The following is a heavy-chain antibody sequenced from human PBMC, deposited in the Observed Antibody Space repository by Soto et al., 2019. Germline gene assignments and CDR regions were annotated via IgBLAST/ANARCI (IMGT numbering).Heavy chain of an antibody. CDR1: ADIFNRYT. V-gene: IGHV1-69*02. Sequence: QVQLVQSGAEVKKPGSSVRVACKASADIFNRYTISWVRQAPGQGLEWMGRIIPLLGVPNYAQRFRGRVTFTADKSTTPIYMGLSRLSSDDTAVYCCARAEGSGGSRYASWGQGTLVIVSS. CDR3: ARAEGSGGSRYAS. J-gene: IGHJ5*02. D-gene: IGHD2-15*01. CDR2: IIPLLGVP.